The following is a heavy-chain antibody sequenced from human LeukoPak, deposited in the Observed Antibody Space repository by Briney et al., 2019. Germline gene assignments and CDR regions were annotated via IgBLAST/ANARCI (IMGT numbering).Heavy chain of an antibody. CDR2: IYHSGST. CDR1: GYSISSGYY. D-gene: IGHD3-9*01. J-gene: IGHJ4*02. V-gene: IGHV4-38-2*02. CDR3: AGLPGPNALGILTPL. Sequence: SETLSLTCTVSGYSISSGYYWGWIRQPPGKGLEWIGSIYHSGSTYYNPSLKSRVTISVDTSKNQFSLKLSSVTAADTAVYYCAGLPGPNALGILTPLWGQGTLVTVSS.